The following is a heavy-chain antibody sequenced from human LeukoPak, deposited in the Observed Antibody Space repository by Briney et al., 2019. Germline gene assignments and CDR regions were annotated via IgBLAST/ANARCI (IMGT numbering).Heavy chain of an antibody. CDR1: GYTFTVYY. V-gene: IGHV1-2*02. D-gene: IGHD3-3*01. J-gene: IGHJ4*02. CDR2: INPNSGGT. CDR3: ARKRGDFYFDY. Sequence: VASVTVSRKPSGYTFTVYYMHWVRQAPGQGVGWMGWINPNSGGTNYAQKFQGRVTMTRDTSISTLYMEMSRLRADDTAVYYCARKRGDFYFDYWGQGTLVTASS.